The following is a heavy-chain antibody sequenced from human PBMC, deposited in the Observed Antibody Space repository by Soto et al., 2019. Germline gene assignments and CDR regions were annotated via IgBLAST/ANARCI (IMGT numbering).Heavy chain of an antibody. D-gene: IGHD6-13*01. V-gene: IGHV4-31*03. Sequence: SETLSLTCTVSGGSISSGGYYWSWIRQHPGKGLEWIGYIYYSGSTYYNPSLKSRVTISVDTSKNQFSLKLSSVTAADTAVYYCARDLRSSSWYIPSYYYYGMDVWGQGTTVTISS. J-gene: IGHJ6*02. CDR3: ARDLRSSSWYIPSYYYYGMDV. CDR2: IYYSGST. CDR1: GGSISSGGYY.